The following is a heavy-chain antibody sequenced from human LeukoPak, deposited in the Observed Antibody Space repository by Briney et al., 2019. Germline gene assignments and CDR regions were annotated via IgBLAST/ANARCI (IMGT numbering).Heavy chain of an antibody. CDR3: ARGQHGYSSGRYDY. V-gene: IGHV4-59*01. CDR2: IYYSGST. J-gene: IGHJ4*02. Sequence: SETLSLTCTVSGGSISSYYWSWIRQPPGKGLEWIGYIYYSGSTNYNPSLKSRVTISVDTSNNQFSLKLSSVTAADTAVYYCARGQHGYSSGRYDYWGQGTLVTVSS. D-gene: IGHD6-19*01. CDR1: GGSISSYY.